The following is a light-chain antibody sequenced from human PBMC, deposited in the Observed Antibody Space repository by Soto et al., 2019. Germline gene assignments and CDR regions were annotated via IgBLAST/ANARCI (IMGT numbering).Light chain of an antibody. CDR1: QSILYSSNNKNY. Sequence: DIVMTQSPDSLAVSLGERATINCRSSQSILYSSNNKNYLAWYQQKPGQPPKLLIYWASTRESGVPDRFSGSGSVTDFTLTISSLRAEDVAIYYCQQYYRTPLTFGGGTKVEIK. CDR3: QQYYRTPLT. J-gene: IGKJ4*01. CDR2: WAS. V-gene: IGKV4-1*01.